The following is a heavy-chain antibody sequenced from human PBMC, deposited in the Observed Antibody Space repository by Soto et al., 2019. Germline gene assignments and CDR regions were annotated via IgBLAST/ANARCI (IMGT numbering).Heavy chain of an antibody. D-gene: IGHD2-15*01. Sequence: QVQLVQSGAEVKKPGSSVKVSCKASGGTFSSYAISWVRQAPGQGLEWMGGIIPIFGTANYAQKFQGRVTITADESTSTAYMELSSLRSEDMAVYYYARESRYCSGGSCYFLPGIDYWGQGTLVTVSS. CDR2: IIPIFGTA. J-gene: IGHJ4*02. CDR1: GGTFSSYA. V-gene: IGHV1-69*12. CDR3: ARESRYCSGGSCYFLPGIDY.